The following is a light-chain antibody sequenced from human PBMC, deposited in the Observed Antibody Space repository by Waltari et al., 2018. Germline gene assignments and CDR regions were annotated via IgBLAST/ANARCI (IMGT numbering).Light chain of an antibody. CDR1: ESIGRY. J-gene: IGKJ5*01. CDR2: DAS. CDR3: QHRSNWPA. V-gene: IGKV3-11*01. Sequence: EIVLTQSPATLSLSPGERATLSCRASESIGRYLAWYQQKPGQAPGLLIYDASNRATGIPVRFTGSGSGTDFTLAISSLETDDFALYYCQHRSNWPACGQGTRLEIK.